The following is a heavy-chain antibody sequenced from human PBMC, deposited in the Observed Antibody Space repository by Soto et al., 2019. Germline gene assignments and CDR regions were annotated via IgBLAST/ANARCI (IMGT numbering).Heavy chain of an antibody. J-gene: IGHJ4*02. Sequence: QVQLVQSGAEVKQPGASVKVSCKASGYTFTNYAMHWVRQAPGQRLQWMGWIDGGNGNTEYSQSLQARVTITSDTSASTAYMELYSLGSEDSAVYYCARAPLFLGGTEYYFDHWGQGTLVTVSS. V-gene: IGHV1-3*01. D-gene: IGHD2-21*02. CDR2: IDGGNGNT. CDR1: GYTFTNYA. CDR3: ARAPLFLGGTEYYFDH.